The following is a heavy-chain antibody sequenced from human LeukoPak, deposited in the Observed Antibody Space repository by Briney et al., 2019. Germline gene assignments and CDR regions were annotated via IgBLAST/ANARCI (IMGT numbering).Heavy chain of an antibody. CDR3: ATYYYDSSGYYYH. D-gene: IGHD3-22*01. CDR1: GGTFSSYA. CDR2: IIPIFGTA. J-gene: IGHJ5*02. Sequence: SVKVSCKASGGTFSSYAISWVRQAPGQGLEWMGGIIPIFGTANYAQKFQGRVTITADESTSTAYMELSSLRSEDTAVYYCATYYYDSSGYYYHWGQGTLVTVSS. V-gene: IGHV1-69*13.